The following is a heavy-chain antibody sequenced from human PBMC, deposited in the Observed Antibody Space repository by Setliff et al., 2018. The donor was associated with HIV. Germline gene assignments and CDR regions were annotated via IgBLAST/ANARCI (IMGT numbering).Heavy chain of an antibody. V-gene: IGHV3-20*01. CDR2: INWNGGST. Sequence: GESLKISCAASGFSFDDYGMSWVRQVPGKGLEWVSGINWNGGSTGYADSVKGRFTISRDNAKNSLYLQMNSLRGEDTALYHCARDPGMATTYGGDYYYYGLDVWGQGTTVTSP. CDR1: GFSFDDYG. J-gene: IGHJ6*02. CDR3: ARDPGMATTYGGDYYYYGLDV. D-gene: IGHD5-12*01.